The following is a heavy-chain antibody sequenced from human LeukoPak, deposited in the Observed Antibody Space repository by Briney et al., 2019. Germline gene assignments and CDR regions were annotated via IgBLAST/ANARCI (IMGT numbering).Heavy chain of an antibody. V-gene: IGHV4-4*07. J-gene: IGHJ3*02. CDR3: ARARNTYYYDSSGYYYSPDAFDI. CDR2: IYTSGST. D-gene: IGHD3-22*01. Sequence: SETLSLNCTVSGGSISSYYWSWIRQPAGKGLEWIGRIYTSGSTNYNPSLKSRVTISVDTSKNQFSLKLSSVTAADTAVYYCARARNTYYYDSSGYYYSPDAFDIWGQGTMVTVSS. CDR1: GGSISSYY.